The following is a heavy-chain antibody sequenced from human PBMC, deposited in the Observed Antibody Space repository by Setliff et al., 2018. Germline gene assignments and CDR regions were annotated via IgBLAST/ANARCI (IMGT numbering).Heavy chain of an antibody. CDR3: ARDSPEMVAPPAAHCFDP. Sequence: ASVKVSCKASANSFSGYSFHWVRQAPGQELEWMGWINSNNGESKYAQKFQGRVTLTRDTAISTVYMEVSRLRSDDTAVYYCARDSPEMVAPPAAHCFDPWGQGTLVTVSS. J-gene: IGHJ5*02. V-gene: IGHV1-2*02. CDR1: ANSFSGYS. D-gene: IGHD2-15*01. CDR2: INSNNGES.